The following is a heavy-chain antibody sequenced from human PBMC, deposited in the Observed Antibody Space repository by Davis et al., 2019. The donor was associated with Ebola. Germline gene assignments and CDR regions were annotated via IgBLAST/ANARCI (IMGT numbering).Heavy chain of an antibody. Sequence: ASVKVSCKASGYTFTDYYIHWVRQAPGQGLEWMGWMNCDNGDTKYAQKFQGRVTVTRDTSIGTAYMELSSLRYDDTAVYYCARDPGGTYYREYFDSWGQGTLLTVSS. V-gene: IGHV1-2*02. CDR1: GYTFTDYY. J-gene: IGHJ4*02. D-gene: IGHD3-10*01. CDR3: ARDPGGTYYREYFDS. CDR2: MNCDNGDT.